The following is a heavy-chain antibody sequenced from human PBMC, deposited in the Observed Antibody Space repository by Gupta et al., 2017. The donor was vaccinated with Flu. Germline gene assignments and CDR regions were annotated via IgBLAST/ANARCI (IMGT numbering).Heavy chain of an antibody. CDR3: ARNSPEDA. J-gene: IGHJ6*02. D-gene: IGHD4-4*01. V-gene: IGHV3-15*04. CDR2: IERKIDGEIT. Sequence: EVQLVESGGGLVKPGGSLRLSCAASGFSFSNAWMSWVRQGPVKGLEWVGRIERKIDGEITAYAAPVKGRFTISRDDSKATLYLQMDSLTNEDTAIYYCARNSPEDAWGQGTSVTVSS. CDR1: GFSFSNAW.